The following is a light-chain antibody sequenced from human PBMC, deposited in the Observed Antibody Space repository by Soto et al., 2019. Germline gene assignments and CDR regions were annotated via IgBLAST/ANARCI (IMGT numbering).Light chain of an antibody. CDR2: KAS. CDR1: QSISSW. J-gene: IGKJ4*01. Sequence: DIKMTQSPSTLSAYVGDRVTITCRASQSISSWLAWYQKKPGKAPKLLIYKASGLESGVPSRFSGSGSGTDFTLTISSLPPDDFATYYCQQYESYSPLTFGGGTKVDI. CDR3: QQYESYSPLT. V-gene: IGKV1-5*03.